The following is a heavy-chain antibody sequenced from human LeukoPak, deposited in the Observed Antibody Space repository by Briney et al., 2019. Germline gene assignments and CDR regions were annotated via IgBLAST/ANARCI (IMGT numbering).Heavy chain of an antibody. V-gene: IGHV3-53*01. CDR1: GFTVSSNY. J-gene: IGHJ1*01. CDR3: ARDYYDSSGYPEYFQH. Sequence: GGSLRLSCVASGFTVSSNYMSWVRQAPGKGLEWVSVIYSGGSTYYADSVKGRFTISRDNSKNMLYLQMNSLRAEDTAVYYCARDYYDSSGYPEYFQHWGQGTLVTVSS. D-gene: IGHD3-22*01. CDR2: IYSGGST.